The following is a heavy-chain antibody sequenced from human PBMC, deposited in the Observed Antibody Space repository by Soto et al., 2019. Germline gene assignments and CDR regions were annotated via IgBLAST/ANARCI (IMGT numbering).Heavy chain of an antibody. V-gene: IGHV1-2*04. Sequence: ASVKVSCKASGYTFTGYYMHWVRQAPGQGLEWMGGINPNSGGTNYAQKFQGWVTMTRDTSISTAYMKLSRLRSDDTAVYYCAREGIIGTKTFDPWGQGTLVTVSS. CDR2: INPNSGGT. CDR1: GYTFTGYY. D-gene: IGHD1-20*01. J-gene: IGHJ5*02. CDR3: AREGIIGTKTFDP.